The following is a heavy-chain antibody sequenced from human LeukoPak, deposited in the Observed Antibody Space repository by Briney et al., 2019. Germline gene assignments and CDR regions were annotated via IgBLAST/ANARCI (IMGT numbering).Heavy chain of an antibody. J-gene: IGHJ4*02. D-gene: IGHD3-3*01. Sequence: PGGSLRLSCAASGFTFSSYSMNWVRQAPGKGLEWVSSISSSSSYIYYADSVKGRFTISRDNAKNSLYLQMNSLRAEDTAVYYCARDSALITIFGVVTGGFDYWGQGTLVTVSS. CDR2: ISSSSSYI. CDR1: GFTFSSYS. CDR3: ARDSALITIFGVVTGGFDY. V-gene: IGHV3-21*01.